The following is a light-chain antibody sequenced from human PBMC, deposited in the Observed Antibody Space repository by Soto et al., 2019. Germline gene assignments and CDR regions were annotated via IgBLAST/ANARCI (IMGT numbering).Light chain of an antibody. CDR1: QYISSW. J-gene: IGKJ1*01. Sequence: DIQLTQSPSTLSASVGDRVTLTCRASQYISSWLAWYQQKPGKAPKLLIYRASNLESGVPSRFSGSGSGTEFTLTISSLQPDDFATYYCQQYDHDSGTFGQGTKVEIK. CDR3: QQYDHDSGT. V-gene: IGKV1-5*03. CDR2: RAS.